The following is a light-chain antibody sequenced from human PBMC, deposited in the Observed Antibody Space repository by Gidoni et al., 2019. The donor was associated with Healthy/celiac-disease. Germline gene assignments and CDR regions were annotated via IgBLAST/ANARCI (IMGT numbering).Light chain of an antibody. V-gene: IGKV1-39*01. CDR3: QQSYSTPYT. J-gene: IGKJ2*01. CDR1: QSISSY. CDR2: AAS. Sequence: DIQMTQSPSSLSASVGDRVTITCRASQSISSYLNWYQQKPGKAPKLLIYAASSLQSGVPSRFSVSGSGTDFTLTISSLQPEDFATYYCQQSYSTPYTFGQGTKLEIK.